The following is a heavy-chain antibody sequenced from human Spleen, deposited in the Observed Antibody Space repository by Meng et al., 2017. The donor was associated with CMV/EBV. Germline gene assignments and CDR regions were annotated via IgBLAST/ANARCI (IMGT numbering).Heavy chain of an antibody. Sequence: SCKPSGYSFTVYYIHWVRQAPGQGLEWVGRINPNGGGTVSAQSFQGRVTMTRDTSIRTAYMELTSLRSDDTAVYYCVRSYGDYHFDIWGQGTLVTVSS. CDR1: GYSFTVYY. CDR2: INPNGGGT. V-gene: IGHV1-2*02. CDR3: VRSYGDYHFDI. D-gene: IGHD4-17*01. J-gene: IGHJ4*02.